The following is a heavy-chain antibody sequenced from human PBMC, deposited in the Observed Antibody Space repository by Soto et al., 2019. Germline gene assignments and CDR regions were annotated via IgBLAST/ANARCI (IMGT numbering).Heavy chain of an antibody. CDR3: ARNDYAKVMLFDY. Sequence: QLQLQESGSGLVKPSQTLSLTCAVSGGSISSGGYSWSWIRQPPGKGLEWIGYIYHSGSTYYNPSIKSRVTISVDRSKNQFSLKLSSVTAADTAVYYCARNDYAKVMLFDYWGQGTLVTVSS. V-gene: IGHV4-30-2*01. CDR2: IYHSGST. J-gene: IGHJ4*02. CDR1: GGSISSGGYS. D-gene: IGHD4-17*01.